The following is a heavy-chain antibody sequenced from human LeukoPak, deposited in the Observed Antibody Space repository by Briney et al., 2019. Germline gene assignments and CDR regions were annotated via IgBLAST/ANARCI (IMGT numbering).Heavy chain of an antibody. J-gene: IGHJ4*02. CDR1: GFTFSDYE. D-gene: IGHD4-23*01. CDR3: AREAGGNSDFDY. V-gene: IGHV3-21*01. Sequence: GGSLRLSCAASGFTFSDYEMNWVRQAPGKGLEWVSSLSSSSSYIYYADSVKGQFTISRDNAKNSLYLQMNSLRAEDTAIYYCAREAGGNSDFDYWGQGTLVTVSS. CDR2: LSSSSSYI.